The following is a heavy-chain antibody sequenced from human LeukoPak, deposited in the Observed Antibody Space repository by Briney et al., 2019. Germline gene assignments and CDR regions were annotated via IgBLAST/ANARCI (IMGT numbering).Heavy chain of an antibody. Sequence: GGSLRLSCAASGFTFSSYAMSWVRQAPRKGLEWVSAISGSGGSTYYADSVKGRFTIPRDNSKNTLYLQMNSLRAEDTAVYYCAKVEASYGDYYFDYWGQGTLVTVSS. CDR3: AKVEASYGDYYFDY. CDR1: GFTFSSYA. CDR2: ISGSGGST. V-gene: IGHV3-23*01. D-gene: IGHD4-17*01. J-gene: IGHJ4*02.